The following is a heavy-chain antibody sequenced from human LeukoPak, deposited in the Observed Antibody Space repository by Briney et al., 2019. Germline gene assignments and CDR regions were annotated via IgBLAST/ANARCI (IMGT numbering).Heavy chain of an antibody. Sequence: GGSLRLSCKGSGYSFANYWIVWVRQMPGKGLELMGVIYPGDSDTRYSPSFQSQVTISADKSISTAYLHWSSLKASDTAMYYCARRVSGYDVCDYWGQGTLVTVSS. CDR2: IYPGDSDT. V-gene: IGHV5-51*01. J-gene: IGHJ4*02. CDR3: ARRVSGYDVCDY. D-gene: IGHD5-12*01. CDR1: GYSFANYW.